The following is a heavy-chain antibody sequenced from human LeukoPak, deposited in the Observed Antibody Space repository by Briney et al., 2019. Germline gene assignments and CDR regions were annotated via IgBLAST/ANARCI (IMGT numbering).Heavy chain of an antibody. Sequence: GGSLRLSCAASGFTFSNYWMSWVRQAPGKGLEWVANIKQDGSEKYYVDSVKGRFTISRDNAKNSLYLQMNSLRAEDTAVYYCARGLVITGGDLDYWGQGTLVTVSS. CDR2: IKQDGSEK. V-gene: IGHV3-7*01. CDR1: GFTFSNYW. J-gene: IGHJ4*02. D-gene: IGHD4/OR15-4a*01. CDR3: ARGLVITGGDLDY.